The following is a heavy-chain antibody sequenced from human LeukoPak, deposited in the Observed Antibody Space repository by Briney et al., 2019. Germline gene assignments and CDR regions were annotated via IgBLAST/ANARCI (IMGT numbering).Heavy chain of an antibody. V-gene: IGHV4-59*01. CDR2: ICYSGST. D-gene: IGHD6-13*01. CDR1: GGSISSYY. Sequence: PSETLSLTCTVSGGSISSYYWSWIRQPPGKGLEWIGYICYSGSTNYNPSLKSRVTISVDTSKNQFSLKLSSVTAADTAVYYCARVAGYSSFYYYYGMDVWGQGTTVTVSS. J-gene: IGHJ6*02. CDR3: ARVAGYSSFYYYYGMDV.